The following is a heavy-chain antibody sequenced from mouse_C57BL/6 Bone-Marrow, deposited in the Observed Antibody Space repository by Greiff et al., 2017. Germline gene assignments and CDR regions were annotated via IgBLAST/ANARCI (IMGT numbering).Heavy chain of an antibody. V-gene: IGHV1-55*01. CDR1: GYTFTSYW. J-gene: IGHJ1*03. Sequence: QVHVKQPGAELVKPGASVKMSCKASGYTFTSYWITWVKQRPGQGLEWIGDIYPGSGSTNYNEKFKSKATLTVDTSSSTAYMQLSILTSEDSAVYYCARPYYSNYWYFDVWCTGTTVTVSS. CDR3: ARPYYSNYWYFDV. D-gene: IGHD2-5*01. CDR2: IYPGSGST.